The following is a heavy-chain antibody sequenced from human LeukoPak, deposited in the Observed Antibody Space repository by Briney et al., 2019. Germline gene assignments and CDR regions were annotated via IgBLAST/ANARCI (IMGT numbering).Heavy chain of an antibody. CDR1: GGSISSYY. V-gene: IGHV4-59*01. D-gene: IGHD3-3*01. CDR2: IYYSGST. J-gene: IGHJ6*03. Sequence: SETLSLTCTVSGGSISSYYWSWIRQPPGEGLECIGYIYYSGSTNYNPSLKSRVTISVDTSKNQFSLKLSSVTAADTAVYYCARAPYDFWSGYPIGWYYYYMDVWGKGTTVTVSS. CDR3: ARAPYDFWSGYPIGWYYYYMDV.